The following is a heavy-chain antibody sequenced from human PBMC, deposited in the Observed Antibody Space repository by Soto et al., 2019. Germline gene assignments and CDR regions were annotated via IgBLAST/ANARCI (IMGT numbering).Heavy chain of an antibody. J-gene: IGHJ6*03. CDR2: IYSGGST. CDR3: ARDRTYYDFWSGPQLRYYMDV. V-gene: IGHV3-66*01. D-gene: IGHD3-3*01. Sequence: PGGSLRLSCAASGFTVSSNYMSWVRQAPGKGLEWVSVIYSGGSTYYADSVKGRFTISRDNSKNTLYLQMNSLRAEDTAVYYCARDRTYYDFWSGPQLRYYMDVWGKGTTVTVSS. CDR1: GFTVSSNY.